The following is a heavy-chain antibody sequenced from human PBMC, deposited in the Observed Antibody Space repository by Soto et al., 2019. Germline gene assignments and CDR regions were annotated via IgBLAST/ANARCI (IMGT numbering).Heavy chain of an antibody. D-gene: IGHD3-16*02. V-gene: IGHV4-34*01. Sequence: QVQLQQWGAGLLKPSETLSLTCAVYGGSFSGYYWSWIRQPPGKGLEWIGEINHSGSTNYNPSLKNRVTIAVDTSKNQFSLKLSSVTAADTAVYYCARGRRDDYIWGSYRYLDYWGQGTLVTVSS. J-gene: IGHJ4*02. CDR1: GGSFSGYY. CDR3: ARGRRDDYIWGSYRYLDY. CDR2: INHSGST.